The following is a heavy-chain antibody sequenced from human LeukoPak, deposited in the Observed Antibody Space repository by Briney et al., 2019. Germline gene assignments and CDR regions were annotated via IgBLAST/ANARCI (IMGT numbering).Heavy chain of an antibody. D-gene: IGHD6-19*01. Sequence: GGSLRLSCATSGFTFDDYAMHWVRQAPGKGLEWVSGISWNSGSIGYADSVKGRFTISRDNAKNSLYLQMNSLRAEDMALYYCAKGSSGWYYYFDYWGQGTLVTVSS. V-gene: IGHV3-9*03. CDR3: AKGSSGWYYYFDY. CDR1: GFTFDDYA. CDR2: ISWNSGSI. J-gene: IGHJ4*02.